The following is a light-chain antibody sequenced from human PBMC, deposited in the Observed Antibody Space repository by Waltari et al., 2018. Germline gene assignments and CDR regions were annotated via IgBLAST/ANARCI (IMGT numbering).Light chain of an antibody. CDR3: SSFTRTVL. V-gene: IGLV2-14*01. Sequence: SALTQPASVSGSHGQSVNIYCTGTSNDIGGTNNVTWYQQRPGKAPKLIIYDVNNRPSGVSGRFSGSKSGNTASLTISGLQAEDETDYYCSSFTRTVLFGGGTKLTVL. CDR2: DVN. J-gene: IGLJ2*01. CDR1: SNDIGGTNN.